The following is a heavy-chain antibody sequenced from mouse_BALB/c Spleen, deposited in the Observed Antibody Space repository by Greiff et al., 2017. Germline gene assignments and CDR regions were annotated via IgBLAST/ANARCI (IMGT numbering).Heavy chain of an antibody. J-gene: IGHJ4*01. CDR3: ARHGYRYDGSGAMDY. CDR1: GFTFSSYY. D-gene: IGHD2-14*01. Sequence: EVQLVESGGGLVKLGGSLKLSCAASGFTFSSYYMSWVRQTPEKRLELVAAINSNGGSTYYPDTVKGRFTISRDNAKNTLYLQMSSLKSEDTALYYCARHGYRYDGSGAMDYWGQGTSVTVSS. CDR2: INSNGGST. V-gene: IGHV5-6-2*01.